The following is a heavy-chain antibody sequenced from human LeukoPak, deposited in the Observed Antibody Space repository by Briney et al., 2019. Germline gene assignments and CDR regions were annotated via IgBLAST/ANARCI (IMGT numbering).Heavy chain of an antibody. CDR1: GFRMSDYA. CDR2: IKQDGSEK. J-gene: IGHJ3*02. Sequence: GGSLRLSCAVSGFRMSDYAMSWVRQAPGKGLEWVANIKQDGSEKYYVDSVKGRFTISRENAENSLYLQMNNLRAEDTAVYYCARDRSGWHYLGAFDIRGQGTMVTVSS. V-gene: IGHV3-7*01. D-gene: IGHD6-19*01. CDR3: ARDRSGWHYLGAFDI.